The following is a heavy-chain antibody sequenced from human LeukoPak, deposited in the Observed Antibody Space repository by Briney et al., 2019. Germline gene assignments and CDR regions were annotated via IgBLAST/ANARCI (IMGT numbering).Heavy chain of an antibody. J-gene: IGHJ4*02. D-gene: IGHD3-10*01. CDR1: GFTFSSYA. CDR2: ISGSGGST. V-gene: IGHV3-23*01. Sequence: GGSLRLSCAASGFTFSSYAMSWVRQAPGKGLEWVSAISGSGGSTYYADSVKGRFTISRDNSKNTLYLQMNSLRAEDTAVYYCAKAHSLLWFGELLIIPPFDYWGQGTLVTVSS. CDR3: AKAHSLLWFGELLIIPPFDY.